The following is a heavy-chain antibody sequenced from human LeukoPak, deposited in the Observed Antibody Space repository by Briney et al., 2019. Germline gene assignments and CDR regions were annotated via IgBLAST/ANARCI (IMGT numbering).Heavy chain of an antibody. D-gene: IGHD2-15*01. CDR1: GGSISGHY. Sequence: KPSETLSLTCTVSGGSISGHYWSWIRQAPGKGLEWIGYIYASVSTNSNPSLKSRLTISVDTSKNQFSLKLSSVTAADTAVYYCAKLYCSGGSCYGAFDIWGRGTTVTVSS. CDR2: IYASVST. J-gene: IGHJ6*04. CDR3: AKLYCSGGSCYGAFDI. V-gene: IGHV4-4*08.